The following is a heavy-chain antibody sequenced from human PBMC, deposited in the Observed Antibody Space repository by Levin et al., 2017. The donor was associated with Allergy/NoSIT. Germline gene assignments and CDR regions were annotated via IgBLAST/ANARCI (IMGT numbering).Heavy chain of an antibody. V-gene: IGHV4-59*01. CDR2: VYYSGST. CDR3: ARVRTYYDILAGYENWYFDL. CDR1: GGSISSYY. Sequence: PSETLSLTCTVSGGSISSYYWSWIRQPPGKGLEWIAYVYYSGSTNYNPSLKSRVTISVDTSKNQFSLKLSSVTAADTAVYFCARVRTYYDILAGYENWYFDLWGRGTLVTVSS. J-gene: IGHJ2*01. D-gene: IGHD3-9*01.